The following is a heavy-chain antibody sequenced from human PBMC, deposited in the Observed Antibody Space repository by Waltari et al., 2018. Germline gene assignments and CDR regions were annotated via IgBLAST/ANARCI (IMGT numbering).Heavy chain of an antibody. CDR1: GGSFSGYY. J-gene: IGHJ4*02. Sequence: QVQLQQWGAGLLKPSETLSLTCAVYGGSFSGYYWSWIRQPPGKGLEWIGEINHSGSTNYNPSLKSRVTISVDTSKNQFSLKLSSVTAADTAVYYCARTSGSYSFGYWGQGTLVTVSS. D-gene: IGHD1-26*01. CDR3: ARTSGSYSFGY. CDR2: INHSGST. V-gene: IGHV4-34*01.